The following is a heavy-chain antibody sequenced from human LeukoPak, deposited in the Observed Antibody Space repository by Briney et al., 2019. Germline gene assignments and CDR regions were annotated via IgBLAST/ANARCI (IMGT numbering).Heavy chain of an antibody. V-gene: IGHV3-48*03. D-gene: IGHD5-18*01. J-gene: IGHJ4*02. CDR1: GFTFSSYE. CDR3: ACGGLQLWGPNF. Sequence: PGGSLRLSCAASGFTFSSYEMNWVRQAPGKGLEWVSYISSSGSTIYYADSVKGRFTISRDNAKNSLYLQMNSLRAEDTAVYYCACGGLQLWGPNFGGQGTLVTVSS. CDR2: ISSSGSTI.